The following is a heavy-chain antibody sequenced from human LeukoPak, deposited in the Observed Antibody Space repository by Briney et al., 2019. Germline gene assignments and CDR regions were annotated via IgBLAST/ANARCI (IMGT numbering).Heavy chain of an antibody. CDR2: IHYSGTT. D-gene: IGHD2-2*01. CDR1: GGSISSSSHY. Sequence: SETLSLTCTVSGGSISSSSHYWGWIRQPPGKGLEWIASIHYSGTTYYNPSLKSRVTMSVDTSKNQFSLKLSSVIAADTTVYFCSRALGVPAHFDYWGQGTLVTVSS. V-gene: IGHV4-39*01. J-gene: IGHJ4*02. CDR3: SRALGVPAHFDY.